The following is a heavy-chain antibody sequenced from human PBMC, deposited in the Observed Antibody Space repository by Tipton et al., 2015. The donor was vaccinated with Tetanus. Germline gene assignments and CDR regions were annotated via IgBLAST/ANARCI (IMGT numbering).Heavy chain of an antibody. V-gene: IGHV3-48*02. CDR3: ASNLYYYDGSDY. CDR1: GFTFSTSS. D-gene: IGHD3-22*01. CDR2: ISSSSNTI. Sequence: SLRLSCAASGFTFSTSSMNWVRQGPGKGLEWVSYISSSSNTIYYADSVQGRFTISRDNAKNSLYLQMNSLRDEDTAVYYCASNLYYYDGSDYWGQGTLVTVSS. J-gene: IGHJ4*02.